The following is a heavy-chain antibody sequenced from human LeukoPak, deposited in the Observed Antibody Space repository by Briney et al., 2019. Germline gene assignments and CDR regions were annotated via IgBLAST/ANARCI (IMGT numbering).Heavy chain of an antibody. D-gene: IGHD2-2*01. V-gene: IGHV3-9*01. CDR2: ISWNSGSI. Sequence: PGRSLRLSCAASGFTFDDYAMHWVRQAPGKGLEWVSGISWNSGSIGYTDSVKGRFTISRDNAKNSLYLQMNSLRPGDTALYYCAKASRVVDYFDYWGQGTLVTVSS. CDR3: AKASRVVDYFDY. CDR1: GFTFDDYA. J-gene: IGHJ4*02.